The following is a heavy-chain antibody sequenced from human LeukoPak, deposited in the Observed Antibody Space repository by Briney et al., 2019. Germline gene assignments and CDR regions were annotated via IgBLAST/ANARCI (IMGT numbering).Heavy chain of an antibody. J-gene: IGHJ5*02. CDR1: GFTVSHSY. V-gene: IGHV3-23*01. CDR3: AKDPTSVGGRHDWLLDS. Sequence: PGGSLRLSCAASGFTVSHSYMSWVRQAPGKGLEWVSTIGFGDDSAYYADSVKGRFTISRDNSKNTLYLQMNYLRAEDTAVYYCAKDPTSVGGRHDWLLDSWGQGTPVTVSS. CDR2: IGFGDDSA. D-gene: IGHD3-9*01.